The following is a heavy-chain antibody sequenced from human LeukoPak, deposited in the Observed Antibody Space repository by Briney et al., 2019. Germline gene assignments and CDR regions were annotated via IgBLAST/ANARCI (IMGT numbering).Heavy chain of an antibody. D-gene: IGHD6-13*01. CDR1: GGTFSSYA. Sequence: SVKDSCKASGGTFSSYAISWVRQAPGQGLEWMGRIIPILGIANYAQKFQGRVTITADKSTSTAYMELSSLRSEDTAVYYCAREPLWSIAAAGTGYYYYGMDVWGQGTTVTVSS. J-gene: IGHJ6*02. V-gene: IGHV1-69*04. CDR3: AREPLWSIAAAGTGYYYYGMDV. CDR2: IIPILGIA.